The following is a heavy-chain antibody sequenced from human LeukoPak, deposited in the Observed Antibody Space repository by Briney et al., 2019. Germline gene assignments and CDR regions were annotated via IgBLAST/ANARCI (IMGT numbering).Heavy chain of an antibody. CDR3: ARQTGSGLFILP. CDR1: GGSFSGYY. CDR2: INHSGST. J-gene: IGHJ4*02. Sequence: SETLSLTCAVYGGSFSGYYWSWIRQPPGKGLEWIGEINHSGSTNYNPSLKSRVSISVDTSKNQFSLKLSSVTAADTAVYYCARQTGSGLFILPGGQGTLVTVSS. D-gene: IGHD3/OR15-3a*01. V-gene: IGHV4-34*01.